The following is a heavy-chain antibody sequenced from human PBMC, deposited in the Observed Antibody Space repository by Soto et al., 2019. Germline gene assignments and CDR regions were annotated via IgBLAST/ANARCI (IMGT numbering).Heavy chain of an antibody. J-gene: IGHJ3*02. CDR3: ARRYSSAFDI. V-gene: IGHV4-30-4*01. D-gene: IGHD6-13*01. Sequence: SETLSLTCTVSGCYIISGDYYWSWIRQPPGKGLGWIGSIYYSGSTYYNPSLKSRVTISVDTSKNQFSLKLSSVTAADTAVYYCARRYSSAFDIWGQGTMVTVSS. CDR2: IYYSGST. CDR1: GCYIISGDYY.